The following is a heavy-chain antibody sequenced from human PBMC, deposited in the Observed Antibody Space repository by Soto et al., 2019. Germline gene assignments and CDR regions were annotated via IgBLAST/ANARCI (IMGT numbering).Heavy chain of an antibody. D-gene: IGHD1-7*01. V-gene: IGHV3-15*07. CDR1: GFTFSNAW. CDR2: IKSKTDGGTT. J-gene: IGHJ4*02. CDR3: TTDLLEAWGPYNWNYAY. Sequence: GGSLRLSCAASGFTFSNAWMNWVRQAPGKGLEWVGRIKSKTDGGTTDYAAPVKGRFTISRDDSKNTLYLQMNSLKTEDTAVYYCTTDLLEAWGPYNWNYAYWGQGTLVTVSS.